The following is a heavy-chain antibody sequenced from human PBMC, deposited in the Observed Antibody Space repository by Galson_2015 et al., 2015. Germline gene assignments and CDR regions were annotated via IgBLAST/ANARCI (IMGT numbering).Heavy chain of an antibody. V-gene: IGHV3-23*01. Sequence: SLRLSCAASGFTFSSYAMSWVRQAPGKGLEWVSAISGSGGSTYYADSVKGRFTISRDNSKNTLYLQMNSLRAEDTAVYYCAKDGQGFLEWPIFDYWGQGTLVTVSS. CDR2: ISGSGGST. CDR3: AKDGQGFLEWPIFDY. CDR1: GFTFSSYA. D-gene: IGHD3-3*01. J-gene: IGHJ4*02.